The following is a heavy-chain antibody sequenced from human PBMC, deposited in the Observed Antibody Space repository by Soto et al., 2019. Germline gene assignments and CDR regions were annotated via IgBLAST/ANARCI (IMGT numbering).Heavy chain of an antibody. D-gene: IGHD5-12*01. V-gene: IGHV4-4*07. J-gene: IGHJ5*02. CDR3: ARDDYKDGGNNWCPP. CDR2: MYTKERT. Sequence: SESLSLTCTVSGCSITDYYWIWVRQPAGKGLEWIGRMYTKERTNYNLSFKSRVTMSVDTSKNQFSLKLNAVTAADTAVYYCARDDYKDGGNNWCPPWGQGTLVTVPS. CDR1: GCSITDYY.